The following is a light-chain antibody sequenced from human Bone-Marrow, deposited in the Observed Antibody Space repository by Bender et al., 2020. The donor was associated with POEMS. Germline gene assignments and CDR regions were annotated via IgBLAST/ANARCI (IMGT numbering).Light chain of an antibody. CDR1: YSNIGSNS. J-gene: IGLJ3*02. CDR3: SAWDDSLSGWV. Sequence: QSVVTQPPSASGTPGQRVTISCSGSYSNIGSNSVTWYQQFPGKAPQLLIFSNTQRPSGVSDRFSASKSGTSASLAISELQSEDEALYYCSAWDDSLSGWVFGGGTKLTVL. CDR2: SNT. V-gene: IGLV1-44*01.